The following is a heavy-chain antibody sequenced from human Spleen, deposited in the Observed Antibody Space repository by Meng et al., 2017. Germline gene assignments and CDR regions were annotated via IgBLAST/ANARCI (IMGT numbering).Heavy chain of an antibody. D-gene: IGHD1-26*01. CDR3: ARDPVGPTDLDY. CDR1: GYTFTSAG. CDR2: ITAVNGNT. J-gene: IGHJ4*02. Sequence: ASVKVSCKAAGYTFTSAGMHWVRQAPGQRLEWMGWITAVNGNTKYSEKFQGRVTITRDTSASTAYMELSSLTSEDTAVYFCARDPVGPTDLDYWGQGTLVTVPQ. V-gene: IGHV1-3*01.